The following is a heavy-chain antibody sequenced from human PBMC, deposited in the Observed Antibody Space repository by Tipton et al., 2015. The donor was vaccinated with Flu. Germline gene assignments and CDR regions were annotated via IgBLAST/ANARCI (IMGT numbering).Heavy chain of an antibody. CDR1: DGSISSSSHY. CDR2: IYYTAYP. J-gene: IGHJ5*01. CDR3: AKVKFGWVES. V-gene: IGHV4-39*07. D-gene: IGHD3-16*01. Sequence: TLSLTCSVSDGSISSSSHYWGWIRQSPGRGLEWVGSIYYTAYPYHNPSLKSRLAMSIDTSKIQFSLRLSSMTAADTAVYYCAKVKFGWVESWDQGILVTVSS.